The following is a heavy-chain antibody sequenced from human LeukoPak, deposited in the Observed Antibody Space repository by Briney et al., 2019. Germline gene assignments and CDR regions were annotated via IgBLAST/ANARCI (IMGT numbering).Heavy chain of an antibody. D-gene: IGHD3-10*01. V-gene: IGHV4-31*03. CDR3: ARGSYYYGSGSYYANPPGY. Sequence: PSQTLSLTCTVSGGSISSGGYYWSWIRQHPGKGLEWIGYIYYSGSTYYNPSLKSRVTISVDTSKNQFSLKLSSVTAADTAVYYCARGSYYYGSGSYYANPPGYWGQGTLVAVSS. CDR1: GGSISSGGYY. CDR2: IYYSGST. J-gene: IGHJ4*02.